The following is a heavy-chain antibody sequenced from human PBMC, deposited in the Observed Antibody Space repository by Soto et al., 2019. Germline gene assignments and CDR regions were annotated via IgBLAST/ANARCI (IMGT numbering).Heavy chain of an antibody. Sequence: GGSLRLSCAASEFTFSTYAMSWVRQAPGKGLEWVSSIGSGGSPTYYADSVKGRFTISRDNSKNTLYLQMNSLRAEDTAVHYCAKGALSTYFDWGQGTLVTVSS. CDR1: EFTFSTYA. V-gene: IGHV3-23*01. CDR2: IGSGGSPT. CDR3: AKGALSTYFD. J-gene: IGHJ4*02. D-gene: IGHD3-9*01.